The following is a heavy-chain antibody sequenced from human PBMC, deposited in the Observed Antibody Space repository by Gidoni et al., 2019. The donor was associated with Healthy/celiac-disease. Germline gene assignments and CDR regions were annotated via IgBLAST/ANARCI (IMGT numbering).Heavy chain of an antibody. V-gene: IGHV5-10-1*03. Sequence: EVQLVQSGAEVKTPGESLRISCKGSGYSFTSYWISGVGQMPGKGLEWMGRIDPSDSYTNYSPSFQGHVTISADKSISTAYLQWSSLKAWDTAMYYCASSRIAAAGTYYYGMDVWGQGTTVTVSS. J-gene: IGHJ6*02. D-gene: IGHD6-13*01. CDR2: IDPSDSYT. CDR1: GYSFTSYW. CDR3: ASSRIAAAGTYYYGMDV.